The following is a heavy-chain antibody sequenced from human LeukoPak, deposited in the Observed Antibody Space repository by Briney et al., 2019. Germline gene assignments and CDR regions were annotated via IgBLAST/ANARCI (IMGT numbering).Heavy chain of an antibody. D-gene: IGHD3-3*01. J-gene: IGHJ6*02. Sequence: ASVKVSCKASGYTFTSYDINWVRQATGQGLEWMGWMNPNSGNTVYAQKFQGRVTMTRNTSISTAYMELSSLRPEDTAVYYCARAQPHYDFWSGYLYYYYYYGMDVWGQGTTVTVSS. CDR2: MNPNSGNT. V-gene: IGHV1-8*01. CDR3: ARAQPHYDFWSGYLYYYYYYGMDV. CDR1: GYTFTSYD.